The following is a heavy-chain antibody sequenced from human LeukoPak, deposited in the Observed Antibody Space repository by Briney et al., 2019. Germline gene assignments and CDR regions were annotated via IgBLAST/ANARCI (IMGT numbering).Heavy chain of an antibody. V-gene: IGHV1-69*06. D-gene: IGHD3-10*01. CDR3: ASRLLTMVRGAANYYYYGMDV. CDR1: GGTFSSYA. CDR2: IIPIFGTA. Sequence: SVKVSCTASGGTFSSYAISWVRQAPGQGLEWMGGIIPIFGTANYAQKFQGRVTITADKSTSTAYMELSRLRPEDTDVYYCASRLLTMVRGAANYYYYGMDVWGKGTTVTVSS. J-gene: IGHJ6*04.